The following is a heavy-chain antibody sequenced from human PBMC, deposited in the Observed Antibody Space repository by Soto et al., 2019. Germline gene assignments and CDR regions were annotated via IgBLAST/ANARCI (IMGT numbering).Heavy chain of an antibody. V-gene: IGHV4-34*01. J-gene: IGHJ4*02. D-gene: IGHD4-17*01. CDR3: GRDRATVTTKYFDY. CDR2: INHSGST. Sequence: PSETLSLTCAVYGGSFSGYYWSWIRQPPGKGLEWIGEINHSGSTNYNPSLKSRVTISVDTSKNQFSLKLSSVTAADTAVYYCGRDRATVTTKYFDYWGQGT. CDR1: GGSFSGYY.